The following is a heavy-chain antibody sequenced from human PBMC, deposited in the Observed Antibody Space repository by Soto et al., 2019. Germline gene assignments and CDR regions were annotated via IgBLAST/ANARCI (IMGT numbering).Heavy chain of an antibody. CDR2: IYYSGST. CDR3: ARGSAKIFGVVIPNFDY. V-gene: IGHV4-31*03. J-gene: IGHJ4*02. D-gene: IGHD3-3*01. Sequence: SETLSLTCTVSGGSISSGGYYWSWIRQHPGKGLEWIGYIYYSGSTYYNPSLKSRVTISVDTSKNQFSLKLSSVTAADTAVYYCARGSAKIFGVVIPNFDYWGQGTLVTVSS. CDR1: GGSISSGGYY.